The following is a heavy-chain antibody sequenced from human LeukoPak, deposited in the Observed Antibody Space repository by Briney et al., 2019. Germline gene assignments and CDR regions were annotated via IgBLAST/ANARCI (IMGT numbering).Heavy chain of an antibody. D-gene: IGHD6-19*01. CDR1: GGTFSSYA. J-gene: IGHJ4*02. V-gene: IGHV1-69*04. CDR2: IIPILGIA. CDR3: ASRLAVAGTIPDY. Sequence: SVKVSCKASGGTFSSYAISWVRQAAGQGLEWRGRIIPILGIANYAQKFQGRVTITADKSTSTAYMELSSLRSEDTAVYYCASRLAVAGTIPDYWSQGTLVTVSS.